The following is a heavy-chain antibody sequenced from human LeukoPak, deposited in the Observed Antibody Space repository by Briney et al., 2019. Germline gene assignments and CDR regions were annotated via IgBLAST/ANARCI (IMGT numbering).Heavy chain of an antibody. CDR1: GFSLSSYA. D-gene: IGHD2-2*01. J-gene: IGHJ4*02. V-gene: IGHV3-23*01. CDR2: ISVSGDRT. Sequence: PGVSLRLSCAAPGFSLSSYAMNWLGQAPGKGMEWVSGISVSGDRTYYADPVKGRFTISRDNFKNTLYLQMNSLRAEETGVYYCAKVGCSSTSCPPDYWGKGTLVTVSS. CDR3: AKVGCSSTSCPPDY.